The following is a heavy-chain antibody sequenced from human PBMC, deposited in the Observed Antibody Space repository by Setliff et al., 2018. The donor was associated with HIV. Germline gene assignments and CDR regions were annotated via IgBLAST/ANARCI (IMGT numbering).Heavy chain of an antibody. D-gene: IGHD3-9*01. V-gene: IGHV3-23*03. CDR2: IYSGGSST. CDR3: AKVAPYDILTGYYPPGAFDI. Sequence: GGSLRLSCAASGFTFSSYAMSWVRQAPGKGLEWVSVIYSGGSSTYYADSVKGRFTISRDNSKNTLYLQMNSLRAEDTAVYYCAKVAPYDILTGYYPPGAFDIWGQGTMVTVSS. J-gene: IGHJ3*02. CDR1: GFTFSSYA.